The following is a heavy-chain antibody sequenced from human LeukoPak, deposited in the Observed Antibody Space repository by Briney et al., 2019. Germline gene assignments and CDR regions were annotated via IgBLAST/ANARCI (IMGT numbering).Heavy chain of an antibody. J-gene: IGHJ5*02. CDR3: ARAPYCSGGSCYPDKPDWFDP. D-gene: IGHD2-15*01. CDR1: GGTFSSYA. V-gene: IGHV1-69*06. CDR2: IIPIFGTA. Sequence: SVKVSCKASGGTFSSYAISWVRQAPGQGLEWLGGIIPIFGTANYAQKFQGRVTITADKSTSTAYMELSSLRSEDTAVYYCARAPYCSGGSCYPDKPDWFDPWGQGTLVTVSS.